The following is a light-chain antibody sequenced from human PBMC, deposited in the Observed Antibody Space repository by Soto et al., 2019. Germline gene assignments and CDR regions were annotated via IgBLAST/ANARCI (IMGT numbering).Light chain of an antibody. V-gene: IGKV1-27*01. CDR2: AAS. CDR3: QKYSSVPV. Sequence: DIQMTQSPTSLSASVGDRVTITCRASQDIRNFVAWYQQKPGKAPKLLIYAASTLQSGVPSRFSGSGSGTDFTLTINSLQPEDVATYYCQKYSSVPVFGTGTTVEIK. CDR1: QDIRNF. J-gene: IGKJ3*01.